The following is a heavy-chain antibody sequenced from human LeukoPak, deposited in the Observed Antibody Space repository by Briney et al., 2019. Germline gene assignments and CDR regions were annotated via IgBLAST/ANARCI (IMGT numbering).Heavy chain of an antibody. V-gene: IGHV3-21*01. CDR2: ISSSSSYI. CDR1: GFTFSSYS. Sequence: GGSLRLSCAASGFTFSSYSMKWVRQAPGKGLEWVSSISSSSSYIYYAGSVKGRFTISRDNAKNSLYLQMNSLRAEDTAVYYCARNTDYGGYPNWFDPWGQGTLVTVSS. CDR3: ARNTDYGGYPNWFDP. D-gene: IGHD4-17*01. J-gene: IGHJ5*02.